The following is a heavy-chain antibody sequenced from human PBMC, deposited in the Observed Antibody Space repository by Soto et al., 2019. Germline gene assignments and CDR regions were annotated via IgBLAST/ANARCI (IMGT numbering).Heavy chain of an antibody. D-gene: IGHD6-13*01. Sequence: PSETLSLTCAVYGGSFSGYYWSWIRQPPGKGLEWIGEINHSGSTNYNPSLKSRVTISVDTSKNQFSLKLSSVTAADTAVYYCARGLKQLVNRYYYYVMDVWGQGTTVTVSS. V-gene: IGHV4-34*01. CDR1: GGSFSGYY. J-gene: IGHJ6*02. CDR3: ARGLKQLVNRYYYYVMDV. CDR2: INHSGST.